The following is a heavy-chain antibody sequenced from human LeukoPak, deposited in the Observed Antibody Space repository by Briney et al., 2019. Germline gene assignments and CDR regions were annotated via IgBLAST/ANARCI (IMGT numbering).Heavy chain of an antibody. V-gene: IGHV4-34*10. CDR2: INHSGNA. Sequence: PSETLSLTCAVYGGSFSGYYWNWIRQPPGKGLEWIGEINHSGNANYSPSLKSRVTMSVDTSKNQFSLKLTSVTAADTAVYYCAREVGGDGDYFDYWGQGTLVTVSS. CDR1: GGSFSGYY. J-gene: IGHJ4*02. D-gene: IGHD3-16*01. CDR3: AREVGGDGDYFDY.